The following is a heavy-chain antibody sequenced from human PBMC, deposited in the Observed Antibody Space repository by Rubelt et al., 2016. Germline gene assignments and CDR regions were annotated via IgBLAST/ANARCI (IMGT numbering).Heavy chain of an antibody. CDR2: IKSKTDGGTT. D-gene: IGHD3-22*01. CDR1: GFTFSNAW. V-gene: IGHV3-15*01. Sequence: SLRLSCAASGFTFSNAWMSWVRQAPGKGLEWVGRIKSKTDGGTTVYAAPVKGRFTISRDDSKNTLYLQMNSLKTEDTAVYYCTTDRYYYDSSGFPWFDPWGQGTLATVSS. CDR3: TTDRYYYDSSGFPWFDP. J-gene: IGHJ5*02.